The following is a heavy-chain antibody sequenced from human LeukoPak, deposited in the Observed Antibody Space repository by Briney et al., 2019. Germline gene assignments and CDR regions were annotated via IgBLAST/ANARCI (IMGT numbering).Heavy chain of an antibody. D-gene: IGHD6-13*01. CDR2: IYSGGST. V-gene: IGHV3-53*03. J-gene: IGHJ4*02. CDR1: GFTVSSNY. Sequence: PGGSLRPSCAASGFTVSSNYMSWVRQAPGKGLEWDSVIYSGGSTYYADSVKGRFTISRDNSKNTLYLQVNSLRAEDTAVYYCTTEGQQMESSGSDFWGRGTPVTVSS. CDR3: TTEGQQMESSGSDF.